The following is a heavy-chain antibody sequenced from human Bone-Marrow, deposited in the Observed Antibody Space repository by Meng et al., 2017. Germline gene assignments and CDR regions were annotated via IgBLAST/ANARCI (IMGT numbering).Heavy chain of an antibody. D-gene: IGHD1-26*01. CDR3: ARDPSSESEWELPFDY. Sequence: ASVKVSCKASGCTFSSYAISWVRQAPGQGLEWMGGISAYNGNTNYAQKLQGRVTMTTDTSTSTAYMELRSLRSDDTAVYYCARDPSSESEWELPFDYWGQGTLVTVSS. CDR1: GCTFSSYA. V-gene: IGHV1-18*01. CDR2: ISAYNGNT. J-gene: IGHJ4*02.